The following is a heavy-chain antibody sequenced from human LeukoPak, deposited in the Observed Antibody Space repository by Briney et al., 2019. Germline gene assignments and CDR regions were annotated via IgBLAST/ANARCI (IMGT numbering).Heavy chain of an antibody. V-gene: IGHV3-33*01. CDR3: ARDVIRYPLSYIAVAGPIDY. Sequence: GRSLRLSCAASGFTFSSYGMHWVRQAPGKGLEWVAVIWYDGSNKYYADSVKGRFTISRDNSKNTLYLQMNSLRAEDTAVYYCARDVIRYPLSYIAVAGPIDYWGQGTLVTVSS. CDR2: IWYDGSNK. D-gene: IGHD6-19*01. J-gene: IGHJ4*02. CDR1: GFTFSSYG.